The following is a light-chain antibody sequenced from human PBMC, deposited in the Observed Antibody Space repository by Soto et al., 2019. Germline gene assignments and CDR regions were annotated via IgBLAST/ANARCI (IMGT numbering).Light chain of an antibody. Sequence: DIQMTPSPSSLSASVGDRVTITCQASQDIQNYINWYQHTPGKAPKLLIFDASNLQPGVASRFSGRASGTDFFLTISSLHPEDFATYFCQQHHDFPYTFGQGTKLDIK. V-gene: IGKV1-33*01. CDR3: QQHHDFPYT. J-gene: IGKJ2*01. CDR2: DAS. CDR1: QDIQNY.